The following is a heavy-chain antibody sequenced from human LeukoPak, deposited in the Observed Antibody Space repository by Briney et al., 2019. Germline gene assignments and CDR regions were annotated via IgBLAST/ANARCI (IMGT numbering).Heavy chain of an antibody. CDR2: VGGSNTDT. D-gene: IGHD4-23*01. J-gene: IGHJ4*02. CDR3: ATHDNMVGTS. Sequence: GGSLRLSCVASGFSFSRNAMNWLRQPPGKGLEWVSGVGGSNTDTSYADSVKGRFTISRDNSQNTVSLVMNNLRAEDTAIYYCATHDNMVGTSWGEGTLVTVSS. V-gene: IGHV3-23*01. CDR1: GFSFSRNA.